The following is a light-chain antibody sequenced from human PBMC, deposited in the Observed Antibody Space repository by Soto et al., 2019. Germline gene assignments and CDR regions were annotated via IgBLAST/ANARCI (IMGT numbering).Light chain of an antibody. Sequence: ETVLTQSPGTLSLSPGERATLSCRASQSVSSTHLAWYQHKPGQAPRLLIYGASSRETGIPDTFSGSGSGTESTLTISRLEPEDFAVYYCEQYDSSPYTFGQGTKLEIK. CDR1: QSVSSTH. CDR2: GAS. J-gene: IGKJ2*01. CDR3: EQYDSSPYT. V-gene: IGKV3-20*01.